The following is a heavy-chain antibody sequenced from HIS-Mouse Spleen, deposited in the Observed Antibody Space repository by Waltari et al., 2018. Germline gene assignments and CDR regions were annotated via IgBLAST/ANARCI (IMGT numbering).Heavy chain of an antibody. D-gene: IGHD6-13*01. CDR1: GGSISSSISY. V-gene: IGHV4-39*07. CDR2: IYYSGST. Sequence: QLQLQASGPGLVTPSETLSLTCTVSGGSISSSISYWGWIRQPPGKGLEWIGSIYYSGSTYYNPSLKSRVTISVDTSKNQFSLKLSSVTAADTAVYYCAREIPYSSSWYDWYFDLWGRGTLITVSS. J-gene: IGHJ2*01. CDR3: AREIPYSSSWYDWYFDL.